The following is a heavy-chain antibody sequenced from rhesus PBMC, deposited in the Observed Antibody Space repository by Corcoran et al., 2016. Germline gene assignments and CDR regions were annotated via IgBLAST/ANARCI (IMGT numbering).Heavy chain of an antibody. J-gene: IGHJ1*01. CDR2: INGNSGST. D-gene: IGHD3-9*01. CDR1: GASTRRYW. CDR3: ARGSPDDYGYYHYAEYFEF. V-gene: IGHV4-80*01. Sequence: QVQLQESGPDLVKPSETLSSTCAVPGASTRRYWGSWARQHPRKGLEWVGAINGNSGSTNYNPSLKSRVTISKDASKHQFSLKLNSWTAADTAIYYCARGSPDDYGYYHYAEYFEFWGQGALVTDSS.